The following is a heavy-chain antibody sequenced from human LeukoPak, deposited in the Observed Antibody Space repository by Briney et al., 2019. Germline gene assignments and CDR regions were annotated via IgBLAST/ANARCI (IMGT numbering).Heavy chain of an antibody. J-gene: IGHJ3*02. CDR3: ARVLVRPVVTAAFDI. D-gene: IGHD2-21*02. CDR1: GYTFTGYY. CDR2: INPNSGGT. Sequence: ASVKVSCKASGYTFTGYYMHWVRQAPGQGLEWMGWINPNSGGTNYAQKFQGRVTMTRDTSISTAYMELSRLRSDDTAVYYCARVLVRPVVTAAFDIWGQGTMVTVSS. V-gene: IGHV1-2*02.